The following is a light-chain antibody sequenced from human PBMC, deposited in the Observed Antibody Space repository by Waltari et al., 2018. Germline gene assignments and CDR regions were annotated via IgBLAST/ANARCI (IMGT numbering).Light chain of an antibody. V-gene: IGKV2D-29*02. CDR1: QSLLHNDGRTY. J-gene: IGKJ3*01. Sequence: DIVMTQSPLSLSVTPGQPASISCKSSQSLLHNDGRTYLYWYLQKPVQSPHSLIYEVSNRSSGVPDRFSGSGSGTDFTLKISRVEADDVGLYYGMQTTQPPFTFGPGTKVDIK. CDR2: EVS. CDR3: MQTTQPPFT.